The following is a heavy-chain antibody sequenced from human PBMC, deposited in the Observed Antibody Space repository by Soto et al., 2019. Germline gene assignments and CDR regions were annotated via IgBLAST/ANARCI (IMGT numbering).Heavy chain of an antibody. V-gene: IGHV4-39*01. Sequence: SETLSLTCTVSGGSISSSSYYWDWIRQPPGKGLEWIGRIYYSGSTYYNPSLKSRVTISVDTSKNQFSVKLSSVTAADTAVYYCARQGDSSGYYYFQHWGQGTLVTVS. CDR3: ARQGDSSGYYYFQH. CDR1: GGSISSSSYY. J-gene: IGHJ1*01. CDR2: IYYSGST. D-gene: IGHD3-22*01.